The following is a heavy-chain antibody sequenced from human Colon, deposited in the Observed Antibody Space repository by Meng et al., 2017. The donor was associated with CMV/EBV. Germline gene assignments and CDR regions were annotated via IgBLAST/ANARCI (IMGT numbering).Heavy chain of an antibody. CDR2: IRYDGSNK. V-gene: IGHV3-30*02. D-gene: IGHD4-11*01. CDR1: GFTFSSYA. J-gene: IGHJ6*02. CDR3: AKTFVDSNIPGYYYYGMDV. Sequence: GGSLRLSCAASGFTFSSYAMSWVRQAPGKGLEWVAFIRYDGSNKYYADSVKGRFTISRDNSKNTLYLQMNSLRVEDTAVYYCAKTFVDSNIPGYYYYGMDVWGQGTTVTVSS.